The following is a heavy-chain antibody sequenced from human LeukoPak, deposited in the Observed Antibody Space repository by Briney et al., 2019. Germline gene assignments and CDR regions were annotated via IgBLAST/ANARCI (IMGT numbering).Heavy chain of an antibody. J-gene: IGHJ4*02. Sequence: ETLSLTCTVSGGSISSSSYYWGWIRQPPGKGLEWVSSISSSSSYIYYADSVKGRFTISRDNAKNSLYLQMNSLRAEDTAVYYCARDIAAAGDFDYWGQGTLVTVSS. V-gene: IGHV3-21*01. CDR2: ISSSSSYI. CDR3: ARDIAAAGDFDY. D-gene: IGHD6-13*01. CDR1: GGSISSSS.